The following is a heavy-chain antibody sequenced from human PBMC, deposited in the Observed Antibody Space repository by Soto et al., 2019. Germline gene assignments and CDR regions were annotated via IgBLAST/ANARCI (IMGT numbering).Heavy chain of an antibody. D-gene: IGHD3-16*01. J-gene: IGHJ6*02. V-gene: IGHV1-18*01. Sequence: QVQLVQSGDEMKKPGASVRVSCKASGYIFVNYGIAWVRQAPGQGLEWMGWISPYTGDTHSASKVQGSLTMTTDTSTSTAYMYLGSLTSDDTAVYYCAMVDNYVTPTPQDVWGQGTTVTVSS. CDR3: AMVDNYVTPTPQDV. CDR1: GYIFVNYG. CDR2: ISPYTGDT.